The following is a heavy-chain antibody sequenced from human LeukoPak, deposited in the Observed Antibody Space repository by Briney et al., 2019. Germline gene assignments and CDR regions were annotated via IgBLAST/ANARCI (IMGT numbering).Heavy chain of an antibody. V-gene: IGHV4-4*02. CDR3: AREGGPYRPLDY. CDR2: VHLSGRT. Sequence: SETLSLACGVSGGSISSTNWWTWVRQPPGEGLEWIGEVHLSGRTNYNPSLESRVTMSVDMSENHISLKLTSVTAADTAVYYCAREGGPYRPLDYSGQGTLVTVSS. CDR1: GGSISSTNW. J-gene: IGHJ4*02.